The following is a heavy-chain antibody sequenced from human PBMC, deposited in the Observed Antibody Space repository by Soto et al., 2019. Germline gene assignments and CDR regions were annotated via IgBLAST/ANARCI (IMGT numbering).Heavy chain of an antibody. CDR3: ARTPRTTVTRKKNWFDP. CDR2: MNPNSGNT. J-gene: IGHJ5*02. D-gene: IGHD4-17*01. V-gene: IGHV1-8*01. Sequence: QVQLVQSGAEVKKPGASVKVSCKASGYTFSSYDINWVRQATGQGLEWMGWMNPNSGNTGYVQKFQGRVTMTRNTSISTAYMELSSLRSEDTAVYYCARTPRTTVTRKKNWFDPWGQGTLVTVSS. CDR1: GYTFSSYD.